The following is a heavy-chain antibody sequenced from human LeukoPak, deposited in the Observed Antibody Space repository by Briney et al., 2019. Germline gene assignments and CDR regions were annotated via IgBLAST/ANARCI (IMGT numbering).Heavy chain of an antibody. CDR1: GDSIGTYY. Sequence: KPSETLSLTCTVSGDSIGTYYWSWIRQPPGEGLEWIGYVYYTGSTNYNPSLKSRVTISVDTSKNHFSLKLTSVTAADTAVYYCARTGYSTGWDRFSFVYWGQGTLVTVSS. J-gene: IGHJ4*02. V-gene: IGHV4-59*08. CDR2: VYYTGST. D-gene: IGHD6-19*01. CDR3: ARTGYSTGWDRFSFVY.